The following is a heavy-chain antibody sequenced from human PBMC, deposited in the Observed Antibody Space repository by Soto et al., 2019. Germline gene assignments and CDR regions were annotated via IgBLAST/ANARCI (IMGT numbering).Heavy chain of an antibody. CDR3: TREGDDCSSTRGYFSSSSEYYVIDV. V-gene: IGHV3-30-3*01. CDR2: ISYDGSNK. CDR1: AFTFSSYA. J-gene: IGHJ6*02. Sequence: PGGSLRLSCAASAFTFSSYAMHWGRQAPGKGLEWVAVISYDGSNKYYADSVKGRFTISRDNSKNTLYLQMNSLRAEDTAVYYCTREGDDCSSTRGYFSSSSEYYVIDVWGQ. D-gene: IGHD2-2*01.